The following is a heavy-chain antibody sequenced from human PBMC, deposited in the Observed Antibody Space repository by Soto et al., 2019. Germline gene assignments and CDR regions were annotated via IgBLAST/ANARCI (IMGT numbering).Heavy chain of an antibody. CDR1: GYTFTDSH. CDR2: INPDTGDR. CDR3: ARDYDLVCDS. Sequence: ASVKVSCKASGYTFTDSHIHWVRQAPGQGLEWMGWINPDTGDRNYAQRFQGRLTLTRDTSITTAYMALTRLTSDDTAVYFCARDYDLVCDSWGQGTLATVSS. D-gene: IGHD3-3*01. J-gene: IGHJ4*02. V-gene: IGHV1-2*02.